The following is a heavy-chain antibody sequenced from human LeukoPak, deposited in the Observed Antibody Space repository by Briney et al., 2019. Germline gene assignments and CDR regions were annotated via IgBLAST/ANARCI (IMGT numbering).Heavy chain of an antibody. CDR1: GYTFTSYY. V-gene: IGHV1-2*02. J-gene: IGHJ6*03. D-gene: IGHD2-2*01. CDR2: INPNSGGT. Sequence: GASVKVSCKASGYTFTSYYMHWVRQAPGQGLEWMGWINPNSGGTNYAQKFQGRVTMTRDTSISTAYMELSRLRSDDTAVYYCARAPGRYCSSTSCPDNYYMDVWGKGTTVTVSS. CDR3: ARAPGRYCSSTSCPDNYYMDV.